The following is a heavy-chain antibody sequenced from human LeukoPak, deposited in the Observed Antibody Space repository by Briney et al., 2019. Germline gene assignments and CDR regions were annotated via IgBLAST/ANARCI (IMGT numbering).Heavy chain of an antibody. CDR3: ARGEIATIGT. Sequence: SETLSLTCAVSGGSISSGGYSWSWIRQPPGKGLEWIGYIYHSGSTYYNPSLKSRVTISVDRSKNQFSLKLSSVTAADTAVYYCARGEIATIGTWGQGTLVTVSS. CDR2: IYHSGST. V-gene: IGHV4-30-2*01. J-gene: IGHJ5*02. CDR1: GGSISSGGYS. D-gene: IGHD5-24*01.